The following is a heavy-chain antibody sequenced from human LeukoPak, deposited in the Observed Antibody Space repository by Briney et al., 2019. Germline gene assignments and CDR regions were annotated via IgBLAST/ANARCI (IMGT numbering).Heavy chain of an antibody. CDR2: ISSSGSTI. Sequence: GGSLRLSCAASGFTFSSYEMNWVRQAPGKGLERVSYISSSGSTIYYADSVKGRFTISRDNAKNSLYLQMNSLRAEDTAVYYCARDPATTVTTEAYYYGMDVWGQGTTVTVSS. J-gene: IGHJ6*02. CDR1: GFTFSSYE. D-gene: IGHD4-17*01. V-gene: IGHV3-48*03. CDR3: ARDPATTVTTEAYYYGMDV.